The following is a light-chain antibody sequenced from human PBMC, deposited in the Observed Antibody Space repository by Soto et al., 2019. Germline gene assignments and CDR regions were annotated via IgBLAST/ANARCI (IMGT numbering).Light chain of an antibody. V-gene: IGKV2-28*01. CDR1: QSLLHSNGYNY. CDR2: LGS. Sequence: DVVLTQAPLSLSVTPGQPASMSCKSTQSLLHSNGYNYLDWYLQKPGQSPQLLIYLGSNRASGVPDRFSGSGSGTDFTLKISRVEAEDVGVYYCMQALQTLWTFGQGTKVDIK. J-gene: IGKJ1*01. CDR3: MQALQTLWT.